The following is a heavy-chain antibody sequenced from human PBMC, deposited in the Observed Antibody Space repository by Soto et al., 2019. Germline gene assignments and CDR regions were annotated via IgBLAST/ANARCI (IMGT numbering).Heavy chain of an antibody. D-gene: IGHD4-4*01. V-gene: IGHV1-18*01. CDR2: ISAYNGNT. Sequence: ASVKVSCKASGYTFTSYGISWVRQAPGQGLEWMGWISAYNGNTNYAQKLQGRVTMTTDTSTSTAYMELRSLRSDDTAVYYCARDLSSNEDYYYGMDVWGQGTTVTVSS. CDR3: ARDLSSNEDYYYGMDV. J-gene: IGHJ6*02. CDR1: GYTFTSYG.